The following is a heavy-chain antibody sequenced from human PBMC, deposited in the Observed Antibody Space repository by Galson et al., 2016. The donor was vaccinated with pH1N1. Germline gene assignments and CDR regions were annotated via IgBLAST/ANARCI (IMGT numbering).Heavy chain of an antibody. CDR1: GFTFSNYG. D-gene: IGHD3-22*01. V-gene: IGHV3-30*18. J-gene: IGHJ3*02. Sequence: SLRLSCAASGFTFSNYGMHWVRQAPGKGLEWVAVISYTGSEEYYVESVKGRFTISRDNSKNTLYLQMNSLRLKDTAVYYCAKCRDTSGYSAFDMWGQGTTVTVSS. CDR3: AKCRDTSGYSAFDM. CDR2: ISYTGSEE.